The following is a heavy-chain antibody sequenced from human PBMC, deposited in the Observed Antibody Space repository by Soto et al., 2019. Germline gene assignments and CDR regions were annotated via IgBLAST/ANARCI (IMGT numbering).Heavy chain of an antibody. V-gene: IGHV6-1*01. CDR2: TYHESKWNN. Sequence: SQTDSLTCSISGDSVSSNSPAWNWMRQPPARGLEWLARTYHESKWNNEYARPVNRRITSNPDTSQNQFSLHLYSGAPEDTSVYYCTGSTWFRGMDLWGQGTPVTGSS. CDR3: TGSTWFRGMDL. CDR1: GDSVSSNSPA. J-gene: IGHJ6*02. D-gene: IGHD2-2*01.